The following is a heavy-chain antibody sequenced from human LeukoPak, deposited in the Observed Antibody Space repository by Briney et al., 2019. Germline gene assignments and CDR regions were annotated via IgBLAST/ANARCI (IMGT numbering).Heavy chain of an antibody. CDR1: GGSISSYY. Sequence: SETLFLTCTVSGGSISSYYWSWIRQPPGKGLEWIGYIYYSGSTNDNPSLKSRVTISVDTSKNQFSLKLSSVTAADTAVYYCARGGVVPAAYYYYMDVWGKGTTVTVSS. V-gene: IGHV4-59*01. J-gene: IGHJ6*03. CDR2: IYYSGST. CDR3: ARGGVVPAAYYYYMDV. D-gene: IGHD2-2*01.